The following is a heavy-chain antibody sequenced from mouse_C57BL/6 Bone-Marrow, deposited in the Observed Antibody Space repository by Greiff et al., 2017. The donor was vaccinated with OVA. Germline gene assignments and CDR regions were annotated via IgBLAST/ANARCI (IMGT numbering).Heavy chain of an antibody. D-gene: IGHD2-1*01. CDR2: IDPENGDT. CDR1: GFNIKDDY. Sequence: VQLQQSGAELVRPGASVKLSCTASGFNIKDDYMYWVKQRPEQGLEWIGWIDPENGDTEYASKFQGKATITADTSSNTAYLQLSSLTSEDTAVYYCTAWPYGNFDYFDDWGQGTTLTVSS. J-gene: IGHJ2*01. V-gene: IGHV14-4*01. CDR3: TAWPYGNFDYFDD.